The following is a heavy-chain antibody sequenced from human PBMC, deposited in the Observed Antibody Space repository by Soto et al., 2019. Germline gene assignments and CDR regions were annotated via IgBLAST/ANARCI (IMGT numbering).Heavy chain of an antibody. D-gene: IGHD3-22*01. CDR1: GGTFSSYA. J-gene: IGHJ6*02. CDR2: IIPIFGTA. Sequence: ASVKVSCKASGGTFSSYAISWVRQAPGQGLEWMGGIIPIFGTANYAQKFQGRVTITADESTSTAYMELSSLRSEETAVYYCARESGYYDAYGMDVCGQXSTVTVS. V-gene: IGHV1-69*13. CDR3: ARESGYYDAYGMDV.